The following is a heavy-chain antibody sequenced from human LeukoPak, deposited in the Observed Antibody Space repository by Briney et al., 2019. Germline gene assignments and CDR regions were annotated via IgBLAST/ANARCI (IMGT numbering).Heavy chain of an antibody. D-gene: IGHD5-18*01. CDR2: IYYSGGT. CDR3: ARSPTRWIQLWFDY. CDR1: GGSISSYY. Sequence: SETLSLTCTVSGGSISSYYWSWIRQPPGKGLEWIGYIYYSGGTNYNPSLKSRVTISVDTSKNQFSLKLSSVTAADTAVYYCARSPTRWIQLWFDYWGQGTLVTVSS. V-gene: IGHV4-59*08. J-gene: IGHJ4*02.